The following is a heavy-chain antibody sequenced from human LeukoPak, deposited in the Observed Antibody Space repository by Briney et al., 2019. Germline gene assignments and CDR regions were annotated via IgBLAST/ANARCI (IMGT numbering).Heavy chain of an antibody. Sequence: TGGSLRLSCAASGFTFSNYGIHWVRQAPGKGLEWVAVISYDGSNKYYADSVKGRFTISRDNSKNTLYLQMNSLRAEDTAVYYCARERYYYGSGSPFDYWGQGTLVTVSS. CDR3: ARERYYYGSGSPFDY. V-gene: IGHV3-30*03. CDR2: ISYDGSNK. CDR1: GFTFSNYG. J-gene: IGHJ4*02. D-gene: IGHD3-10*01.